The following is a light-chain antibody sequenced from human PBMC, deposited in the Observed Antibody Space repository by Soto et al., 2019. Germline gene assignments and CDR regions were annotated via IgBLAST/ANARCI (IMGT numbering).Light chain of an antibody. CDR3: QQYDSYPYT. J-gene: IGKJ2*01. CDR2: DAS. CDR1: QSIRSW. Sequence: DIQMTQSPSTLSASVGDRVTITCRASQSIRSWLAWYQQKPGKAPKLLIYDASSLESGVPSRFSGSGSWPEFTLNISSLQPDDLATYYCQQYDSYPYTFGQGTKVEIK. V-gene: IGKV1-5*01.